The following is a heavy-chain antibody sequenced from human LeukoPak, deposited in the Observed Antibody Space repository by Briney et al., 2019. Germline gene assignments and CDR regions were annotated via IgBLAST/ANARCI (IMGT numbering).Heavy chain of an antibody. Sequence: GGSLRLSCAASGFTVSSNYMSWVRQAPGKGLEWVALISYDGSNKYYVDSVKGRFTISRDNSKYTLYLQMNSLRAEDTAVYYCAKGGGYDYYYYYYMDVWGKGTTVTISS. CDR1: GFTVSSNY. CDR3: AKGGGYDYYYYYYMDV. CDR2: ISYDGSNK. D-gene: IGHD5-12*01. J-gene: IGHJ6*03. V-gene: IGHV3-30*18.